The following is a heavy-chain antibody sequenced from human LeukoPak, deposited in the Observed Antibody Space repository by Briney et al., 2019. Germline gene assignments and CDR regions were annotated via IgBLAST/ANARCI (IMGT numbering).Heavy chain of an antibody. CDR2: ISGSGGST. CDR1: GFTFSSYA. CDR3: AKDRPTGYSSGWYYFDY. D-gene: IGHD6-19*01. J-gene: IGHJ4*02. V-gene: IGHV3-23*01. Sequence: GGSLRLSCAASGFTFSSYAMSWVRQAPGKGLEWVPAISGSGGSTYYADSVKGRFTISRDNSKNTLYLQMNSLRAEDTAVYYCAKDRPTGYSSGWYYFDYWGQGTLVTVSS.